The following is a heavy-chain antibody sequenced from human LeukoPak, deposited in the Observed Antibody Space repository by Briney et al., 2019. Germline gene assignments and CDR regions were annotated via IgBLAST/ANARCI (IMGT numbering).Heavy chain of an antibody. CDR1: GYTFTSYD. J-gene: IGHJ4*02. CDR2: MNPNSGNT. V-gene: IGHV1-8*03. D-gene: IGHD3-3*01. Sequence: ASVKVSCKASGYTFTSYDINWVRQATGQGLEWMGWMNPNSGNTGYAQKFQGRVTITRNTSISTAYMELSSLRSEDTVVYYCATTGDYDFWSGYYRWGQGTLVTVSS. CDR3: ATTGDYDFWSGYYR.